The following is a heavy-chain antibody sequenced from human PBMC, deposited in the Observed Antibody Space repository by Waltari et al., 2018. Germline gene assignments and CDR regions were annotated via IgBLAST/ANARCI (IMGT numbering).Heavy chain of an antibody. J-gene: IGHJ5*02. V-gene: IGHV1-2*06. CDR1: GYPFTDAV. Sequence: QVQLVQSGAEVKKPGASVKVSCKASGYPFTDAVIDWVRHAPGPGLEWMGRINPKSGATTYPQKLQGRITMTRDTSIGTAYMELGSVTSDDTALYYCARHIDSIRSAWGQGTLVTVSS. D-gene: IGHD2-21*01. CDR2: INPKSGAT. CDR3: ARHIDSIRSA.